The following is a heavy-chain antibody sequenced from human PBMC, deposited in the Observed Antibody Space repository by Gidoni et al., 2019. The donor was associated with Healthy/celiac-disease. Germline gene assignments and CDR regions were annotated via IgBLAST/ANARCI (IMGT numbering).Heavy chain of an antibody. V-gene: IGHV4-34*01. CDR3: ARGVSGYYYYYYGMDV. D-gene: IGHD3-3*01. Sequence: QVQLQQWGAGLLKPSETLSLPCAVSGGSFSGYYWSWIRQPPGKGLEWIGEINHSGSTNYNPSLKSRVTISVDTSKNQFSLKLSSVTAADTAVYYCARGVSGYYYYYYGMDVWGQGTTVTVSS. CDR1: GGSFSGYY. J-gene: IGHJ6*02. CDR2: INHSGST.